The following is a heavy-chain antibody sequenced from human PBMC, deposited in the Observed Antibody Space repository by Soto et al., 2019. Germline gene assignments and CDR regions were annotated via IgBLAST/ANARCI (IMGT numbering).Heavy chain of an antibody. CDR3: ARDRGCSGGSCFSYYYYYGMDV. Sequence: EVQLVESGGGLVKPGGSPRLSCAASGFTFSSYSMNWVRQAPGKGLEWVSSISSSSSYIYYADSVKGRFTISRDNAKNSLYLQMNSLRAEDTAVYYCARDRGCSGGSCFSYYYYYGMDVWGQGTTVTVSS. V-gene: IGHV3-21*01. J-gene: IGHJ6*02. CDR2: ISSSSSYI. CDR1: GFTFSSYS. D-gene: IGHD2-15*01.